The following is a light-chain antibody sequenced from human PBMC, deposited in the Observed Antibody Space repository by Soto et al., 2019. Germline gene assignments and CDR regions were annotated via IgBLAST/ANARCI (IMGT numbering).Light chain of an antibody. Sequence: EIVLTQSPGTLSLSPGDIATLSCRASQNLGSGYLAWYQQKPGQAPRILIYAASSRATGIPDRFSGSGSGTDFSLTISRLEPEDFAVYYCQQYDTSPRTLGQGTKVDIK. CDR1: QNLGSGY. J-gene: IGKJ1*01. V-gene: IGKV3-20*01. CDR3: QQYDTSPRT. CDR2: AAS.